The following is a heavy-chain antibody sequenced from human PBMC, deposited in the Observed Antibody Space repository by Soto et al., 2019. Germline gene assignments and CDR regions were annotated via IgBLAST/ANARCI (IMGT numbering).Heavy chain of an antibody. V-gene: IGHV1-2*04. CDR3: ARGPYDILTGYIDY. J-gene: IGHJ4*02. D-gene: IGHD3-9*01. CDR2: INANSGGT. Sequence: QVQLVQSGAEVKKPGASVKVSFKASGYTFTGYYMHCVRQAPGQGLEWMGWINANSGGTNYAQKFQGWVTMTRDTSISTAYMELSRLRSDDTAVYYCARGPYDILTGYIDYWCQGTLVTVSS. CDR1: GYTFTGYY.